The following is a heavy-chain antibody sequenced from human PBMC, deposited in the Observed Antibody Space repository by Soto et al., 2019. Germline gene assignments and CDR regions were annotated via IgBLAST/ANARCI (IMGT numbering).Heavy chain of an antibody. V-gene: IGHV3-53*01. Sequence: HPGGSLRLSCAASGFTVSSNYMSWVRQAPGKGLEWVSVIYSGGSTYYADSVKGRFTISRDDSKNTLYLQMNSLRAEDTAVYYCARALFRGPFGGMDVWGQGTTVTVSS. CDR1: GFTVSSNY. J-gene: IGHJ6*02. D-gene: IGHD3-16*01. CDR3: ARALFRGPFGGMDV. CDR2: IYSGGST.